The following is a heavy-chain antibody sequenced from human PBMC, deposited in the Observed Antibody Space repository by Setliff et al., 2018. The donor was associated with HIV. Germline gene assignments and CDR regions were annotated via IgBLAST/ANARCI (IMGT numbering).Heavy chain of an antibody. CDR1: GFTFGSYA. V-gene: IGHV3-23*01. Sequence: GGSLRLSCAPSGFTFGSYAMSWVRQAPGKGLEWVSVISGSGDSTFYADSLKGRFTISRDNAKNTLYLQMNSLRAEDTAVYYCARDLKSQEGYCSGGSCNRGMSDYWGQGTLVTVSS. CDR3: ARDLKSQEGYCSGGSCNRGMSDY. J-gene: IGHJ4*02. CDR2: ISGSGDST. D-gene: IGHD2-15*01.